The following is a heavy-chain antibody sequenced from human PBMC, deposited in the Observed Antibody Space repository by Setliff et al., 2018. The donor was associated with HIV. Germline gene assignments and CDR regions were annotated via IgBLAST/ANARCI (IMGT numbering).Heavy chain of an antibody. CDR3: ARNRVPSSL. Sequence: SETLSLTCTVSGGSVSNSDHYWSWIRQSPGNGLEWIGYLFHSGSPYYNPSLKSRVTISVDRSKNQFSLELSSLTAADTAVYYCARNRVPSSLWGQGTLVTVSS. CDR1: GGSVSNSDHY. J-gene: IGHJ4*02. D-gene: IGHD3-10*01. CDR2: LFHSGSP. V-gene: IGHV4-30-4*01.